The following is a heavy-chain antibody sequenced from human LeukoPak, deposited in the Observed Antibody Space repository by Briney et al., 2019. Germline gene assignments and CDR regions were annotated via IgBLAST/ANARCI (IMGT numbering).Heavy chain of an antibody. Sequence: GGSLRLSCAASGFTFSSYGMHWVRQAPGKGLEWVAVISYDGSNKYYADSVKGRFTISRDNSKNTLYLQMNSLRAEDMAVYYCAKDLETTVPTLDYWGQGTLVTVSS. CDR2: ISYDGSNK. CDR3: AKDLETTVPTLDY. CDR1: GFTFSSYG. V-gene: IGHV3-30*18. J-gene: IGHJ4*02. D-gene: IGHD4-17*01.